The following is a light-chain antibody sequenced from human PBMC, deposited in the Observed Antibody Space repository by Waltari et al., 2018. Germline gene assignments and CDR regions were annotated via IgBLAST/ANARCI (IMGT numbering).Light chain of an antibody. Sequence: EIVLTQSPATLSLSLGERATLSCRASQSVRNYLAWYQQKPGQAPRLLIYDVSRRATGTPARFSGSGSGTDFTLTISTLEPEDFAIYYCQQRNSWPRTFGQGTKLDMK. CDR3: QQRNSWPRT. V-gene: IGKV3-11*01. CDR1: QSVRNY. CDR2: DVS. J-gene: IGKJ2*01.